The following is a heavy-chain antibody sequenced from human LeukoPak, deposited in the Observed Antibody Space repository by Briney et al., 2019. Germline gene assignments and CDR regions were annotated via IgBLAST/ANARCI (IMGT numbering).Heavy chain of an antibody. Sequence: SETLSLTCTVSDDSISDYYRGWIRQPPGKGLEWIGSIYYSGSTYYNPSLKSRVTISVDTSKNQFSLKLSSVTAADTAVYYCARGLWFGEQRYWFDPWGQGTLVTVSS. CDR1: DDSISDYY. J-gene: IGHJ5*02. CDR3: ARGLWFGEQRYWFDP. D-gene: IGHD3-10*01. CDR2: IYYSGST. V-gene: IGHV4-39*07.